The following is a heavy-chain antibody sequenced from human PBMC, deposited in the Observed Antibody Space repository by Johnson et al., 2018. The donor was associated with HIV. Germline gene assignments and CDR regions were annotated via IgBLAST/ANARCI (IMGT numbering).Heavy chain of an antibody. J-gene: IGHJ3*02. Sequence: QVQLVESGGGLVQPGGSLRLSCAASGFTFSSYWMSWVRQAPGKGLEWVAVISYDGSNKYYADSVKGRFTISRDNSKNTLYLQMNSLRAEDTAVYYCARDWGGYCSGGSCYGDAFDIWGQGTMVTVSS. CDR3: ARDWGGYCSGGSCYGDAFDI. CDR2: ISYDGSNK. CDR1: GFTFSSYW. D-gene: IGHD2-15*01. V-gene: IGHV3-30*14.